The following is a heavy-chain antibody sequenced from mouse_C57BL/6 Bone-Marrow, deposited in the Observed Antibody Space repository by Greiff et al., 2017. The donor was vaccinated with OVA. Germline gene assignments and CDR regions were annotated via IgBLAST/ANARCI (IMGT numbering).Heavy chain of an antibody. J-gene: IGHJ1*03. V-gene: IGHV1-18*01. CDR3: ARFYGSSSYFDV. CDR1: GYTFTDYN. CDR2: INPNNGGT. Sequence: EVKLVESGPELVKPGASVKISCKASGYTFTDYNMDWVKQSHGKSLEWIGDINPNNGGTIYNQKFKGKATLTVDKSSSTAYMELRSLTSEDTAVYYCARFYGSSSYFDVWGTGTTVTVSS. D-gene: IGHD1-1*01.